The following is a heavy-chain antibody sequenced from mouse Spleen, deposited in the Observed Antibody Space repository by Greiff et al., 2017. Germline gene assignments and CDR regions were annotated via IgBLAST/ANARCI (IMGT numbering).Heavy chain of an antibody. CDR1: GYTFTDHT. J-gene: IGHJ4*01. Sequence: VQLQESDAELVKPGASVKISCKVSGYTFTDHTIHWMKQRPEQGLEWIGYIYPRDGSTKYNEKFKGKATLTADKSSSTAYMQLNSLTSEDSAVYFCARGCTDWYYAMDYWGQGTSVTVSS. D-gene: IGHD3-3*01. CDR2: IYPRDGST. V-gene: IGHV1-78*01. CDR3: ARGCTDWYYAMDY.